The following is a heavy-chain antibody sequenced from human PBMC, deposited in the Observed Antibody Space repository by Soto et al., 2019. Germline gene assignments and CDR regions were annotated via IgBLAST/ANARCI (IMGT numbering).Heavy chain of an antibody. V-gene: IGHV4-30-2*01. CDR1: GGSISSGGYY. J-gene: IGHJ3*02. D-gene: IGHD2-21*02. CDR2: IYHSGST. Sequence: PSETLSLTCAVSGGSISSGGYYWRWIRQPPGKGLEWIGYIYHSGSTYYNPSLKSRVTISVDRSKNQFSLKLSSVTAADTAVYFCAYSRYGGNSGYAFDIWAEGTMVTVS. CDR3: AYSRYGGNSGYAFDI.